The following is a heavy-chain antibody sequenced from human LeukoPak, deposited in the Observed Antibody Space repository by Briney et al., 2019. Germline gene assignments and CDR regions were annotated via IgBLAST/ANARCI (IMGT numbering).Heavy chain of an antibody. CDR1: GFTFSGSA. J-gene: IGHJ4*02. V-gene: IGHV3-73*01. CDR2: IRSKANSYAT. Sequence: PGGSLRLSCAASGFTFSGSAMHWVRQASGKGLEWVGRIRSKANSYATAYAASVKGRFTISRDDSKNTAYLQMNSLKTEDTAVYYCIRSSTNYYFDYWGQGTLVTVSS. CDR3: IRSSTNYYFDY. D-gene: IGHD2-2*01.